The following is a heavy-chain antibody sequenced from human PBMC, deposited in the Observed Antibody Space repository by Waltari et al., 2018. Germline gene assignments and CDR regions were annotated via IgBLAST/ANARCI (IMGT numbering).Heavy chain of an antibody. Sequence: QLQLQESGPGLVKPSETLSLTCTVSGGSISSSSYYWGWIRQPPGKGLEWIGSIYYSGSTYCNRSLKSRVTISVDTSKNQFSLKLSSVTAADTAVYYCARVGMGGLLWFGELPSFDPWGQGTLVTVSS. D-gene: IGHD3-10*01. J-gene: IGHJ5*02. CDR2: IYYSGST. CDR1: GGSISSSSYY. CDR3: ARVGMGGLLWFGELPSFDP. V-gene: IGHV4-39*07.